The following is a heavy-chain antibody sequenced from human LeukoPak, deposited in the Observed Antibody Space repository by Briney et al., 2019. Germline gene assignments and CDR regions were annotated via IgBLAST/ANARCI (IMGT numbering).Heavy chain of an antibody. V-gene: IGHV3-21*01. CDR2: ISSSSSYI. Sequence: PGRSLRLSCAASGFTFSSYSMNWVRQAPGKGLEWVSSISSSSSYIYYADSVKGRFTISRDNAKNSLYLQMNSLRAEDTAVYYCARDDSTPGTSFDYWGQGTLVTVSS. D-gene: IGHD3-22*01. J-gene: IGHJ4*02. CDR1: GFTFSSYS. CDR3: ARDDSTPGTSFDY.